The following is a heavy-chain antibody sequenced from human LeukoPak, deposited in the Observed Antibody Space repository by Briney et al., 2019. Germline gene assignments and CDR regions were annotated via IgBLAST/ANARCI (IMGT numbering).Heavy chain of an antibody. V-gene: IGHV4-34*01. CDR2: INHSGST. Sequence: SETLSLTCTVSGYSISTGYYWSWIRQPPGKGLEWIGEINHSGSTNYNPSLKSRVTISVDTSKNQFSLKLSSVTAADTAVYYCARYSSGWYFFYFDYWGQGTLVTVSS. D-gene: IGHD6-19*01. CDR1: GYSISTGYY. CDR3: ARYSSGWYFFYFDY. J-gene: IGHJ4*02.